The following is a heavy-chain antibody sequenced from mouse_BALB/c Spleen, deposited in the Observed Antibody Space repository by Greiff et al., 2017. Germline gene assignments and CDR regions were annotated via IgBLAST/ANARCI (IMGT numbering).Heavy chain of an antibody. CDR3: ARHYGYFDV. D-gene: IGHD1-1*02. V-gene: IGHV5-12-2*01. J-gene: IGHJ1*01. CDR2: ISNGGGST. Sequence: DVQLQESGGGLVKPGGSLKLSCAASGFTFSSYTMHWVRQTPEKRLEWVAYISNGGGSTYYPDTVKGRFTISRDNAKNTLYLQMSSLKSEDTAMYYCARHYGYFDVWGAGTTVTVSS. CDR1: GFTFSSYT.